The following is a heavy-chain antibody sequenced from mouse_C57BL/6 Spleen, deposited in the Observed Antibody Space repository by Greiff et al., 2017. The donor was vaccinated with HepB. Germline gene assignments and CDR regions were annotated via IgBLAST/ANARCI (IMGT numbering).Heavy chain of an antibody. Sequence: EVKLVESGGGLVKPGGSLKLSCAASGFTFSSYAMSWVRQTPEKRLEWVATISDGGSYTYYPDNVKGRFTISRDNAKNNLDLQMSHLKSEDTAMYYCAREVLNWAWFAYWGQGTLVTVSA. CDR1: GFTFSSYA. D-gene: IGHD4-1*01. J-gene: IGHJ3*01. CDR2: ISDGGSYT. CDR3: AREVLNWAWFAY. V-gene: IGHV5-4*01.